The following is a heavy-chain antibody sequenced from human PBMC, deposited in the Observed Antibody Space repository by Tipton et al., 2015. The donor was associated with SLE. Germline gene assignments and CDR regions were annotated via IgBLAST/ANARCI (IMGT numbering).Heavy chain of an antibody. Sequence: SGSTFDDYGMSWVRQAPGKGLEWVSGINWNGGSTGYADSVKGRFTISRDNAKNSLYLQMNSLRAEDTALYYCARDRSGSYPFDYWGQGTLVTVSS. V-gene: IGHV3-20*03. CDR2: INWNGGST. D-gene: IGHD1-26*01. CDR3: ARDRSGSYPFDY. CDR1: GSTFDDYG. J-gene: IGHJ4*02.